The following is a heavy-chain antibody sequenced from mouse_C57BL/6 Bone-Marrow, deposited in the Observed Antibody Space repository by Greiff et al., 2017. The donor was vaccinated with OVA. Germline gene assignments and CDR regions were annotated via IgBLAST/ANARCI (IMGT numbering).Heavy chain of an antibody. Sequence: EVKLVESGGGLVQPGGSLKLSCAASGFTFSDYGMAWVRQAPRKGPEWVAFISNLAYSIYYADTVTGRFTISRENAKNTLYLEMSSLRSEDTAMYYCARHRGDWYFDVWGTGTTVTVSS. D-gene: IGHD3-3*01. J-gene: IGHJ1*03. CDR3: ARHRGDWYFDV. CDR2: ISNLAYSI. CDR1: GFTFSDYG. V-gene: IGHV5-15*01.